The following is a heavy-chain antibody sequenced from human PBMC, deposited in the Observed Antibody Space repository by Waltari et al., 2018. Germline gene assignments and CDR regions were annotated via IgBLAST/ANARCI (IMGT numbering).Heavy chain of an antibody. CDR1: GFTFSSYA. D-gene: IGHD6-19*01. V-gene: IGHV3-23*01. Sequence: EVQLLESGGGLVQPGGSLRVSCAASGFTFSSYAMSWVRQAPGKGLEWVSAISGVGDRTYYADSVKGRCTISRDNSKNTVNLQMNSLRAEDTAVYYCAKVASFHSSGWQYWGQGTLVTVSS. J-gene: IGHJ4*02. CDR2: ISGVGDRT. CDR3: AKVASFHSSGWQY.